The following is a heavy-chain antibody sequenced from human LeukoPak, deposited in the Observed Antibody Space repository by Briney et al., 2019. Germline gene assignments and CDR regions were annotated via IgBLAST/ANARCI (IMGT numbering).Heavy chain of an antibody. Sequence: GGSLRLSCAASGFTFSSYWMHWVRQAPGKGLVWVSRINSDGSSTSYADSVKGRFTISRDNAKNTLYLQMNSLRAEDTAVYYCAREIAGYNWNYAGYYYYMDVWGKGTTVTVSS. CDR2: INSDGSST. CDR1: GFTFSSYW. CDR3: AREIAGYNWNYAGYYYYMDV. V-gene: IGHV3-74*01. J-gene: IGHJ6*03. D-gene: IGHD1-7*01.